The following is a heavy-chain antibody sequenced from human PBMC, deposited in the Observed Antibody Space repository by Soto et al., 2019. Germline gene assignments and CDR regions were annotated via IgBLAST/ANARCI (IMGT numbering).Heavy chain of an antibody. CDR2: MNPNSGNT. CDR1: GYTFTSYD. D-gene: IGHD6-13*01. V-gene: IGHV1-8*01. J-gene: IGHJ4*02. CDR3: ARELSSSWRFDY. Sequence: QVQLVQSGAEVKKPGASVKVSCKASGYTFTSYDINWVRQATGQGLEWMGWMNPNSGNTGYAQKLQVRVPMTRNTSISTAYMELSSLRSEDTAVYYCARELSSSWRFDYWGQGPLFTVSS.